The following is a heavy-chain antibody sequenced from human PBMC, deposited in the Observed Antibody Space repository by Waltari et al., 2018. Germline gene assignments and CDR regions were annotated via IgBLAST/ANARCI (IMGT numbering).Heavy chain of an antibody. CDR1: GFTFSSYG. CDR2: IRYDGSNK. Sequence: QVQLVESGGGVVQPGGSLRLSCAASGFTFSSYGMHWVRKAPGKGLEWVAFIRYDGSNKYYADSVKGRFTISRDNSKNTLYLQMNSLRAEDTAVYYCAKAPGSGYYDEEYFDYWGQGTLVTVSS. V-gene: IGHV3-30*02. J-gene: IGHJ4*02. CDR3: AKAPGSGYYDEEYFDY. D-gene: IGHD3-22*01.